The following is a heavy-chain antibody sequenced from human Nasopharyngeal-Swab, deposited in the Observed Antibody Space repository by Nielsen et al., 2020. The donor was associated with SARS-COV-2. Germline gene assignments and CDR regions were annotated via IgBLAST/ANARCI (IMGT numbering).Heavy chain of an antibody. CDR1: GFTFSNSA. CDR2: ISISGDTR. D-gene: IGHD4/OR15-4a*01. Sequence: GESLKLSCAVSGFTFSNSAMCWVRQAPGKGLEWVSGISISGDTRYYADSVKGRFTIYRDNSKNTVYLQMNSLRVEDTAVYYCAKEEVPNDYWGQGTLVTVSS. J-gene: IGHJ4*02. CDR3: AKEEVPNDY. V-gene: IGHV3-23*01.